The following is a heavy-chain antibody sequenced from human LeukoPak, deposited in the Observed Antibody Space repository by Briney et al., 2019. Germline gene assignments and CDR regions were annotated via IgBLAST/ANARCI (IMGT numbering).Heavy chain of an antibody. CDR3: ARSLSSAWYAYDY. CDR2: IYYSGST. V-gene: IGHV4-59*01. J-gene: IGHJ4*02. D-gene: IGHD6-19*01. Sequence: SETLSLTCTVSGGSISSNYWSWIRQPPGKGLEWIGYIYYSGSTDYNPSHKSRVTVSVDTSKNQFSLKLNSVTAADTAVYYCARSLSSAWYAYDYWGQGTLVTVSS. CDR1: GGSISSNY.